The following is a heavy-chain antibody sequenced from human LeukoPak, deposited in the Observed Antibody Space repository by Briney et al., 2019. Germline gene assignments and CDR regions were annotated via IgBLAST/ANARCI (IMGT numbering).Heavy chain of an antibody. CDR1: GFTFRSYS. CDR3: ARGKTSQNIVTRKTYNWFDP. D-gene: IGHD2/OR15-2a*01. Sequence: GGSLRLSCTASGFTFRSYSMNWVRQAPGKGLEWVSYISSSSSTIYYADSVRGRFTISRDNAKNSLYLQMKSLRAEDTAVYYCARGKTSQNIVTRKTYNWFDPWGQGTLVTVSS. CDR2: ISSSSSTI. V-gene: IGHV3-48*04. J-gene: IGHJ5*02.